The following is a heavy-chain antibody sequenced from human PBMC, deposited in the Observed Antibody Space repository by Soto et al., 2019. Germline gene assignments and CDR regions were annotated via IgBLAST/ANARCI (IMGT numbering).Heavy chain of an antibody. Sequence: EVQLVESGGGLVQPGGSLRLSCAASGITVITNYFSWVRQAPGQGLEWVSGIYSDGSTHYADFVKGRFTISRDNSKNTLYLQRNTLRAEDTGVYSCTRDPTTSIVTDYWGQGTLVTVSS. CDR2: IYSDGST. CDR3: TRDPTTSIVTDY. D-gene: IGHD2-21*01. V-gene: IGHV3-66*01. CDR1: GITVITNY. J-gene: IGHJ4*02.